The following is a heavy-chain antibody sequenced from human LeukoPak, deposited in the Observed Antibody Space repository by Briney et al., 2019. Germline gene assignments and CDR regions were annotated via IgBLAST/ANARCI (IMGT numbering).Heavy chain of an antibody. Sequence: GGSLRLSCAASGFTFSSYAMSWVRQAPGKGLEWVSTISGSGGSTYYADSVKGRFTISIDSSKNTLYLQMNSMRAEDTAVYYCAKDGAKLVKYYFDYWGQGTLVTVSS. CDR3: AKDGAKLVKYYFDY. V-gene: IGHV3-23*01. CDR2: ISGSGGST. J-gene: IGHJ4*02. CDR1: GFTFSSYA. D-gene: IGHD2-8*02.